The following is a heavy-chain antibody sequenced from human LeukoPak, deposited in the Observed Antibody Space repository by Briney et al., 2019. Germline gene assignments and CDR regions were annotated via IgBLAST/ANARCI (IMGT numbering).Heavy chain of an antibody. J-gene: IGHJ4*02. CDR2: IHYTGST. CDR3: ARLSKDTVVLPAAMAHYFDY. D-gene: IGHD2-2*01. V-gene: IGHV4-59*08. CDR1: GGSISGYY. Sequence: SETLSLTCTVSGGSISGYYWSWIRQPPGKGLQFIGYIHYTGSTNSNPSLESRVTLSVDTSKNQFSLKLRSVTAADTAVYYCARLSKDTVVLPAAMAHYFDYWGQGTLVTVSS.